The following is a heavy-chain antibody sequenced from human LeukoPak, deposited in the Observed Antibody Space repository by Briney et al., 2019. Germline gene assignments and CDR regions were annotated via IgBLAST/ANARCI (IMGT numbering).Heavy chain of an antibody. J-gene: IGHJ4*02. D-gene: IGHD2-21*02. CDR2: IKTKTAGGTA. CDR1: GFTFTNAW. V-gene: IGHV3-15*01. CDR3: TTEVVVTSYFDY. Sequence: GGSLRLSCAASGFTFTNAWMSWVRQAPGKGLEWVGRIKTKTAGGTADYTAPVKGRFTISRDDSKNTLYLQMNSLKTEDTGVYFCTTEVVVTSYFDYWGQGALVTVSS.